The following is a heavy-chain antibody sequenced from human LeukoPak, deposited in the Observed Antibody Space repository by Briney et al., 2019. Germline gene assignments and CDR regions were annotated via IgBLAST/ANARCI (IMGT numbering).Heavy chain of an antibody. D-gene: IGHD6-6*01. J-gene: IGHJ4*02. Sequence: SETLSLTCTVSGVSISSYYWSWIRQPPGKGLEWIGYIYYSGDSSYNPSLKSRVTISVDTSKNQLCLNLTSVTAADTAVYYCARRARSSDYWGQGTLVTVSS. V-gene: IGHV4-59*01. CDR1: GVSISSYY. CDR2: IYYSGDS. CDR3: ARRARSSDY.